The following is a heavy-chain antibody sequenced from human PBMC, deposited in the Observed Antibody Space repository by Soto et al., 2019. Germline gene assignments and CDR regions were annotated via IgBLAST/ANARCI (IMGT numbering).Heavy chain of an antibody. D-gene: IGHD2-21*02. CDR2: TYWDDEK. CDR1: GFSLTTSEVG. Sequence: QITLKESGPTLVKPTQTLTLTCTFSGFSLTTSEVGVGWIRQPPGKALEWLAITYWDDEKRYSASLKSRLTITKGTSRNQVVLTMTNMDPVDTGTYYCAHFRGGGNSPLGDYWGQGTLVTVSS. CDR3: AHFRGGGNSPLGDY. J-gene: IGHJ4*02. V-gene: IGHV2-5*02.